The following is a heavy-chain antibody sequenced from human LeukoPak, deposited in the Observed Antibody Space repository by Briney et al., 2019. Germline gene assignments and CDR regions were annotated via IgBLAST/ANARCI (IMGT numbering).Heavy chain of an antibody. V-gene: IGHV3-23*01. Sequence: PGGSLRLSCVASGFTFSTYAMSWVRQAPGKGLEWVSSISGSGGGSYYADSVKGRFSIFRYNFKSTLYLQLKSLRPEDTAVYYCVKDHSSSSWRGAFDAWGQGTMVTVSS. D-gene: IGHD6-13*01. CDR2: ISGSGGGS. CDR1: GFTFSTYA. CDR3: VKDHSSSSWRGAFDA. J-gene: IGHJ3*01.